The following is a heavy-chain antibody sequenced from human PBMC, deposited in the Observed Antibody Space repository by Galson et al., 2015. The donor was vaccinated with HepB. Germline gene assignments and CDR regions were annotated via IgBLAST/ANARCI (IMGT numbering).Heavy chain of an antibody. Sequence: SLRLSCAASGFTFSSYAMHWVRQAPGKGLEWVAVISYEGNYKYSADPVKGRFTISRDNSKNRLYLEMNSLRVEDTAVYYCARDCSIRRLWFGELCGPDNWGQGTQVTVSS. D-gene: IGHD3-10*01. CDR1: GFTFSSYA. V-gene: IGHV3-30*04. CDR3: ARDCSIRRLWFGELCGPDN. J-gene: IGHJ4*02. CDR2: ISYEGNYK.